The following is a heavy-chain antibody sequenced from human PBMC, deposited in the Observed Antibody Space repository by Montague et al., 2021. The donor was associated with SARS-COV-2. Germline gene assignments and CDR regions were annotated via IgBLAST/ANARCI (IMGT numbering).Heavy chain of an antibody. CDR2: ISGSGGST. D-gene: IGHD3-22*01. Sequence: SLRLSCAASGFTFSSYAMSLVRQAPGKGLEWVSAISGSGGSTYYADSVKGRFTISRDNSKNTLYLQMNSLRAEDTAVYYCAKGGERITMIVVVITLADFDYWGQGTLVTVSS. J-gene: IGHJ4*02. CDR1: GFTFSSYA. CDR3: AKGGERITMIVVVITLADFDY. V-gene: IGHV3-23*01.